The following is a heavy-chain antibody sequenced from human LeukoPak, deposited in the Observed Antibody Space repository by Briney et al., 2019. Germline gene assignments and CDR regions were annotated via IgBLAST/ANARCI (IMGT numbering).Heavy chain of an antibody. CDR1: GYSFTSYW. D-gene: IGHD6-6*01. Sequence: GESLKISCKGSGYSFTSYWIVWVRQMPGKGLEWMGIIYPGDSDTRYSPSFQGQVTISADKSISTAYLQWSSLKASDTAMYYCARLGSSSDYYYYGMDVWGQGTTVTVSS. J-gene: IGHJ6*02. CDR3: ARLGSSSDYYYYGMDV. CDR2: IYPGDSDT. V-gene: IGHV5-51*01.